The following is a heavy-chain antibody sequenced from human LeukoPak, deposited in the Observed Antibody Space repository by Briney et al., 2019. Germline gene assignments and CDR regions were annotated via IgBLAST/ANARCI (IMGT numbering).Heavy chain of an antibody. CDR2: INSDGTST. J-gene: IGHJ4*02. Sequence: GGFLRLSCAASGFTFSIYWMHWVRQAPGKGLVWVSRINSDGTSTGYADSVRGRFTISRDNAENTLYLQMNSLGAEDTAVYYCARDFDQPSGNWGQGTLVTVSS. D-gene: IGHD3-9*01. CDR3: ARDFDQPSGN. CDR1: GFTFSIYW. V-gene: IGHV3-74*01.